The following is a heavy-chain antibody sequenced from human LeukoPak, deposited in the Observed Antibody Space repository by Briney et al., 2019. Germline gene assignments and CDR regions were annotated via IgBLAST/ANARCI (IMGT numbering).Heavy chain of an antibody. CDR2: IYSGGST. CDR3: ARDRVNWNDVGGLFDY. J-gene: IGHJ4*02. Sequence: ETLSLTCTVSGGSISGYYWSWVRQAPGKGLEWVSLIYSGGSTSYADSVKGRFTFSRDNSKNTLYLQMNSLRAEDTAVYYCARDRVNWNDVGGLFDYWGQGTLVTVSS. V-gene: IGHV3-53*01. CDR1: GGSISGYY. D-gene: IGHD1-1*01.